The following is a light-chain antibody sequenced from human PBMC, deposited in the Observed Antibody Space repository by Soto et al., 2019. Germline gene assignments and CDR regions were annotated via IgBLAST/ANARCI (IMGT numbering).Light chain of an antibody. V-gene: IGKV1-39*01. CDR3: QQSYSTPRT. Sequence: DIQMTQSPSSLSASVGDRVTITCRASQRIATYLIWYRQKPGKAPELLIYAASSLQSGVPSTFSGSGSGTDFTLTISSLQPEDFATYYCQQSYSTPRTFGQGTKLEI. J-gene: IGKJ2*01. CDR1: QRIATY. CDR2: AAS.